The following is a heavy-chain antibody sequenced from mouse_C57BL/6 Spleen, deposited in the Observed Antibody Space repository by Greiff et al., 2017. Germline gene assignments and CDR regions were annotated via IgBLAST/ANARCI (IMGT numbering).Heavy chain of an antibody. V-gene: IGHV1-64*01. CDR3: ARWVTTLVARAMDY. Sequence: QVQLQQPGAELVKPGASVKLSCKASGYTFTSYWMHWVKQRPGQGLEWIGMIHPNSGSTNYNEKFKSKATLTVDNSSSTAYMQLSSLTSEDSAVYYCARWVTTLVARAMDYWGQGTSVTVSS. CDR2: IHPNSGST. D-gene: IGHD1-1*01. J-gene: IGHJ4*01. CDR1: GYTFTSYW.